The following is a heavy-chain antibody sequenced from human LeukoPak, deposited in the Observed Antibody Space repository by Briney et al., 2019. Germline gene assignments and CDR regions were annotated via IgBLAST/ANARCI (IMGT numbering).Heavy chain of an antibody. CDR3: ARQGKWFGELAEMDV. D-gene: IGHD3-10*01. Sequence: SETLSLTCTVSGGSISSYHWSWIRQPPGKGLEWIGYIYTSGSTNYNPSLKSRVTISVDTSKNQFSLKLSSVTAADTAVYYCARQGKWFGELAEMDVWGKGTTVTVSS. V-gene: IGHV4-4*09. CDR1: GGSISSYH. J-gene: IGHJ6*04. CDR2: IYTSGST.